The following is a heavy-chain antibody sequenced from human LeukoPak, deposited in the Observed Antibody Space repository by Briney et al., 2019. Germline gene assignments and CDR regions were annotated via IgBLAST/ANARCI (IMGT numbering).Heavy chain of an antibody. J-gene: IGHJ4*02. CDR1: GFTFNNYE. D-gene: IGHD1-14*01. Sequence: GGSLRLSCAASGFTFNNYEMDWVRQAPGKGLEWISYISSRGGTIHYADSVKGRFTISGDNTKNSLYLQMNSLRAEDTALYYCVRDRTTNTYDSWGQGTLVTVSS. CDR3: VRDRTTNTYDS. V-gene: IGHV3-48*03. CDR2: ISSRGGTI.